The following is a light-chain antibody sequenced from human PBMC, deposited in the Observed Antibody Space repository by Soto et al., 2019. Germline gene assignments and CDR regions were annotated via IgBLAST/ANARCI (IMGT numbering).Light chain of an antibody. CDR2: DAS. CDR3: QQYNSYPWT. V-gene: IGKV1-12*01. Sequence: DIPMTQSPSSLSASVGDRVTITCRASQGISSWLAWYQQKPGKAPKLLIYDASSLERGVPSRFSGGGSGTDFTLTINRLQPEDFATYYCQQYNSYPWTFGQGTKVDIK. J-gene: IGKJ1*01. CDR1: QGISSW.